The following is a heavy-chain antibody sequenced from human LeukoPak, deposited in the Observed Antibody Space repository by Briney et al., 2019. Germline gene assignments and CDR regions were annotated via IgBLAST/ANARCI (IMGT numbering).Heavy chain of an antibody. CDR1: GYTFSSCA. CDR2: INTNTGNP. V-gene: IGHV7-4-1*02. CDR3: ARSNNDGDYLGVGFDY. Sequence: ASVKVSCKASGYTFSSCAMNWVRQAPGQGLEWMGWINTNTGNPTYAQGSTGRFVFSLDTSVSTAYLQISSLQAEDTAVYYCARSNNDGDYLGVGFDYWGQGTLVTVSS. J-gene: IGHJ4*02. D-gene: IGHD4-17*01.